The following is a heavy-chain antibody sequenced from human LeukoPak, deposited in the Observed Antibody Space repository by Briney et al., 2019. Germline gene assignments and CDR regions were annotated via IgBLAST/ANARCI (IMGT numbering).Heavy chain of an antibody. CDR1: GGSFRGYY. J-gene: IGHJ4*02. CDR3: ARDLEYCSSTSCPFDY. D-gene: IGHD2-2*01. V-gene: IGHV4-34*01. Sequence: SETLSLTCAVYGGSFRGYYWSWIRQPPGKGLEWIGEINPSVSTNYNPSLKSRVPISVDTSKNQFTLKLNSVTAADTAVYYCARDLEYCSSTSCPFDYWGQGTLVTVSS. CDR2: INPSVST.